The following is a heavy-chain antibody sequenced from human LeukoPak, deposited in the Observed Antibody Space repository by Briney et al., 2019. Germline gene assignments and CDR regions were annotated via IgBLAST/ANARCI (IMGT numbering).Heavy chain of an antibody. Sequence: ASVKVSCKASGYTFTSYYMHWVRQAPGQGLEWMGIINPSGGSTSYAQKFQGRVTMTRDTSTSTAYMELRSLRSDDTAVYYCARCQGGTYYDFWSGPKYYFDYWGQGTLVTVSS. J-gene: IGHJ4*02. V-gene: IGHV1-46*01. CDR3: ARCQGGTYYDFWSGPKYYFDY. D-gene: IGHD3-3*01. CDR1: GYTFTSYY. CDR2: INPSGGST.